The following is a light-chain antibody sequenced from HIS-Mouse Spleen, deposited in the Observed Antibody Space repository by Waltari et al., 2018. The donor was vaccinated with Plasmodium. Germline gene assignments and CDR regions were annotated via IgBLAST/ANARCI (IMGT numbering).Light chain of an antibody. CDR3: CSYAGSSTYV. CDR1: SSVVGSYNL. Sequence: QSALTQPASVPGSPGQSITISCTRTSSVVGSYNLVSWYQQHPGKAPKLMIYEGSKRPAGVPHLFSGSKSGSTASLTISGLQAEDEADYYCCSYAGSSTYVFGTGTKVTVL. J-gene: IGLJ1*01. V-gene: IGLV2-23*01. CDR2: EGS.